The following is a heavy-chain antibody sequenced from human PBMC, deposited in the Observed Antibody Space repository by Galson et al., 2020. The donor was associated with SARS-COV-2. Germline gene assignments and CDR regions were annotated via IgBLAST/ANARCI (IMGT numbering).Heavy chain of an antibody. V-gene: IGHV1-46*01. CDR3: ARDHLSLRRYSDYYGMGV. CDR1: GYTCTPYY. CDR2: INPSGGAT. Sequence: ASVKVSCKTSGYTCTPYYIYWVRQAPGQGLEWMGIINPSGGATFYAQKFQGRATMTRDTSTSTGYMGLSSLRSDDTAVYYCARDHLSLRRYSDYYGMGVWGQGPTVTVSS. D-gene: IGHD1-1*01. J-gene: IGHJ6*02.